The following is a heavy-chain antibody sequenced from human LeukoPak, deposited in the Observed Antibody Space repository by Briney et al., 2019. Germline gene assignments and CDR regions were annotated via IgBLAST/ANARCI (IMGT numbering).Heavy chain of an antibody. CDR2: ISVYNGNT. CDR1: GYTFTSYY. J-gene: IGHJ4*02. V-gene: IGHV1-18*04. D-gene: IGHD6-19*01. CDR3: ARDLRRGYSSGRYSRGTDSSNDY. Sequence: ASVKVSCKASGYTFTSYYMHWVRQAPGQGLEWMGWISVYNGNTNYAQKLQGRVTMTTDTSTNTAYMELRSLRSDDTAVYYCARDLRRGYSSGRYSRGTDSSNDYWGQGTLVTVSS.